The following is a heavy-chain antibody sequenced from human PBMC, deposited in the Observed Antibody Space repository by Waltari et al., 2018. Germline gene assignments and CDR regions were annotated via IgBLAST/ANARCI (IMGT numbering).Heavy chain of an antibody. J-gene: IGHJ4*02. Sequence: EVQLVESGGGLVHPGGSLRLSCAASGFTVSSNHMHWVRQAPGKGLEWVSLIYSAGSTYYADSVRGRFSISRDNSKNTLHLQMNSLRAEDTAMYYCARARDEDTAMVYFDHWGQGTLISVSS. CDR3: ARARDEDTAMVYFDH. CDR1: GFTVSSNH. D-gene: IGHD5-18*01. CDR2: IYSAGST. V-gene: IGHV3-66*02.